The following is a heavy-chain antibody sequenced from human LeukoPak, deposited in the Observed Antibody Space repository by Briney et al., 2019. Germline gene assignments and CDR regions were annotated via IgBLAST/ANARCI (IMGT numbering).Heavy chain of an antibody. J-gene: IGHJ4*02. Sequence: GGSLRLSCAASGFTFSRYTMNWVRPAPGKGLEWVSFISSSSLTIYYADSVKGRFTISRDKAKNSLYLQMNSLRDEDTAVYYCARDSFYDSSGYYYLDYWGQGTLVTVSS. CDR3: ARDSFYDSSGYYYLDY. CDR1: GFTFSRYT. D-gene: IGHD3-22*01. V-gene: IGHV3-48*02. CDR2: ISSSSLTI.